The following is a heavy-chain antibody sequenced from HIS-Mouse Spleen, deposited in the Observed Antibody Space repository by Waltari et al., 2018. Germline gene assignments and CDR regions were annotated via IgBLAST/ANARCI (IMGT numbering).Heavy chain of an antibody. CDR1: GFTFDDYA. V-gene: IGHV3-9*01. D-gene: IGHD5-18*01. CDR2: ISWNSGSI. Sequence: EVQLLESGGGLVQPGRSLRLSCAASGFTFDDYAMHWVRQAPGKGLEWVSGISWNSGSIGYADSVKGRFTISRDNAKNSLYLQMNSLRAEDTALYYCAKEGRGYSYGYEGFDYWGQGTLVTVSS. J-gene: IGHJ4*02. CDR3: AKEGRGYSYGYEGFDY.